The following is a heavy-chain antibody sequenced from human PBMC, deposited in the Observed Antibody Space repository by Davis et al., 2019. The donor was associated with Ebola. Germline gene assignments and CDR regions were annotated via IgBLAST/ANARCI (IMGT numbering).Heavy chain of an antibody. CDR2: ISGSGGST. Sequence: GSLRLSCAASGFTFSSYAMSWVRQAPGKGLAWVSAISGSGGSTYYADSVKGRFTISRDNSKNTLYLQMNSLRAEDTAVYYCAKDSGYSSSRVGAFDIWGQGTMVTVSS. V-gene: IGHV3-23*01. D-gene: IGHD6-13*01. CDR1: GFTFSSYA. CDR3: AKDSGYSSSRVGAFDI. J-gene: IGHJ3*02.